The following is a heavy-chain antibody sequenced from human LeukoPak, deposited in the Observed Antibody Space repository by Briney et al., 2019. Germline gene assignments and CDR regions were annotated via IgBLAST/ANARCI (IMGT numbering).Heavy chain of an antibody. CDR2: ISSSSSYI. D-gene: IGHD6-13*01. CDR1: GFTFSSYS. V-gene: IGHV3-21*01. CDR3: ASEIGQQLVTHHDY. Sequence: GGSLRLSCAASGFTFSSYSMNWVRQAPGKGLEWVSSISSSSSYIYYADSVKGRFTISRDNAKDSLYLQMNSLRAEDTAVYYCASEIGQQLVTHHDYWGQGTLVIVSS. J-gene: IGHJ4*02.